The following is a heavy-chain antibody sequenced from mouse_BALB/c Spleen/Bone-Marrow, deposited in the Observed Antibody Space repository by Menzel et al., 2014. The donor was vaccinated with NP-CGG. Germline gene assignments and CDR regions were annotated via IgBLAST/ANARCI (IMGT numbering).Heavy chain of an antibody. J-gene: IGHJ2*01. CDR1: GFNIRDTY. V-gene: IGHV14-3*02. CDR2: IDPANGNT. Sequence: VQLKESGAELVKPGASVKLSSTASGFNIRDTYMHWVKQRPEQGLEWIGRIDPANGNTKYDPKFQGKATITADTSSNTAYLQLSSLTAEDTADYYCARFPYDYGGGDYWGQGTTLTVSS. D-gene: IGHD2-4*01. CDR3: ARFPYDYGGGDY.